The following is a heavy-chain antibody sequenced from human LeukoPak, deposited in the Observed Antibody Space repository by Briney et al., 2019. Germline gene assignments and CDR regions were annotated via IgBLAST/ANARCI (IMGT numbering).Heavy chain of an antibody. CDR1: GFTFSDYY. J-gene: IGHJ5*02. V-gene: IGHV3-11*04. CDR2: ISSSGSTI. CDR3: ARDSFKYQLLLSGTWFDP. D-gene: IGHD2-2*01. Sequence: GGSLRLSCAASGFTFSDYYMSWIRQAPGKGLEWVSYISSSGSTIYYADSVKGRFTISRDNAKNSLYLQMNSLRAEDTAVYYCARDSFKYQLLLSGTWFDPWGQGTLVTVSS.